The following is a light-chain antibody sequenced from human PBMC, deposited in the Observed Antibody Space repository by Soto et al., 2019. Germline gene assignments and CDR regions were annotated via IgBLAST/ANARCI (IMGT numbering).Light chain of an antibody. J-gene: IGLJ3*02. Sequence: QSALTQPPSASGSPGQSVTISCTGTSSDVGGYNYVSWYQQHPGKAPKLMIYEVSQRPSGVPDRFSASKSGNTASLTVSGRQAEDEAYYYCSSYAGSNNEVFGGGTKLTVL. CDR3: SSYAGSNNEV. V-gene: IGLV2-8*01. CDR1: SSDVGGYNY. CDR2: EVS.